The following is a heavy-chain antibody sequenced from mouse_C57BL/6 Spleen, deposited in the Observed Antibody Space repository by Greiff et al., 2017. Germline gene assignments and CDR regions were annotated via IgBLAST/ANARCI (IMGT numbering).Heavy chain of an antibody. V-gene: IGHV1-54*01. D-gene: IGHD1-1*01. CDR2: IHPGSGGT. J-gene: IGHJ2*01. CDR3: ARGDYYGSSYGGGDY. Sequence: QVQLQQSGAELVRPGTSVTVSCKASGYAFTNYLIEWVKPRPGPGLEWLGVIHPGSGGTNDNAKCKGKATLTADKSSSTAYMQLSRLTSEDSAVYFCARGDYYGSSYGGGDYWGQGTTRTVSS. CDR1: GYAFTNYL.